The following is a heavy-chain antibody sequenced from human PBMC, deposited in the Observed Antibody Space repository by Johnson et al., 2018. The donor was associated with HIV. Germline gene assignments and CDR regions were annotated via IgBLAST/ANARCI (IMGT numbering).Heavy chain of an antibody. V-gene: IGHV3-11*04. D-gene: IGHD5-18*01. CDR1: GFTFSDYY. CDR3: AKASLRGYSYVSYAFDI. J-gene: IGHJ3*02. Sequence: QVQLVESGGGLVKPGGSLRLSCAASGFTFSDYYMSWIRQAPGKGLEWVSYISRSGSTIYYADSVKGRFTISRDNSKNTLYLHMISLRVEDTAVYYCAKASLRGYSYVSYAFDIWGQGTMVTVSS. CDR2: ISRSGSTI.